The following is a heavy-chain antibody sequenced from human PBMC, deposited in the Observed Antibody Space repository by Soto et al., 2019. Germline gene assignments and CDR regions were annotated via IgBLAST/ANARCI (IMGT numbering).Heavy chain of an antibody. D-gene: IGHD2-8*02. Sequence: QVQLQQWGAGLLKPSETLSLTCAVYGGSFSGYYWTWIRQPPGTGLEWIGEINHSGSTDYNPSLKSRGTISVDPSKNLFSLKLTSVTAADTAVYYCARVKITGLFDYWGQGTLVTVSS. J-gene: IGHJ4*02. CDR3: ARVKITGLFDY. CDR2: INHSGST. V-gene: IGHV4-34*01. CDR1: GGSFSGYY.